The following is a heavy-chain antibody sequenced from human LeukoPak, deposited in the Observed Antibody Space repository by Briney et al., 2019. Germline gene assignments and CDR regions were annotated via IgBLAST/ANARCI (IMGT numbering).Heavy chain of an antibody. Sequence: GGSLRLSCAASGFTFSGFAMHWVRQAPGKGLEWVALIWYEGSDEYYADSVKGRLTISRDNYKNTLYLQMNSLRAEDTAIYYCARDPSGSYSLWGQGTLVTVSS. CDR1: GFTFSGFA. D-gene: IGHD1-26*01. CDR3: ARDPSGSYSL. CDR2: IWYEGSDE. V-gene: IGHV3-33*01. J-gene: IGHJ4*02.